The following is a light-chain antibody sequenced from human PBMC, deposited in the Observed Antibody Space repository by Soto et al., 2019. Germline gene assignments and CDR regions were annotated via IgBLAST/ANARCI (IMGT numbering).Light chain of an antibody. CDR1: SGSVSTSYY. CDR3: VLYMVSYMV. J-gene: IGLJ2*01. CDR2: NTN. Sequence: QTVVTQEPSFSVSPGGTVTFTCGLSSGSVSTSYYASWYQQTPGRAPRTLIYNTNTRSSGVPDRFSGSILGNKAALTISGAQADDESDYYCVLYMVSYMVFGGGTKVTVL. V-gene: IGLV8-61*01.